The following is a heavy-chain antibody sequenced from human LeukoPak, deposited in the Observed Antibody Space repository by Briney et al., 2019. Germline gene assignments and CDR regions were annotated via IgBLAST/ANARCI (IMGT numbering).Heavy chain of an antibody. Sequence: SETLSLTCTVSGGSISSYYWSWIRQPAGKALEWIGRIYVTGSTTYNPSLESRVTMSLDTSKNHFSLKLRSVTAADTAVYYCATGDCSSTSCWNAFDIWGQGTMVTVSS. V-gene: IGHV4-4*07. CDR2: IYVTGST. CDR1: GGSISSYY. D-gene: IGHD2-2*01. J-gene: IGHJ3*02. CDR3: ATGDCSSTSCWNAFDI.